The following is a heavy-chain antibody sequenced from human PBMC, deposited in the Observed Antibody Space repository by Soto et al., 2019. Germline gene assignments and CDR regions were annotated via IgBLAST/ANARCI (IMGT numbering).Heavy chain of an antibody. Sequence: PGGSLRLSCAASGFTFSSYGMHWVRQAPGKGLEWVAVIWYDGSNKYYADSVKGRFTISRDNSKNTLYLQMNSLRAEDTAVYYCARDKGSGASNPFDYWGQGTLVTVSS. V-gene: IGHV3-33*01. D-gene: IGHD3-10*01. CDR3: ARDKGSGASNPFDY. J-gene: IGHJ4*02. CDR1: GFTFSSYG. CDR2: IWYDGSNK.